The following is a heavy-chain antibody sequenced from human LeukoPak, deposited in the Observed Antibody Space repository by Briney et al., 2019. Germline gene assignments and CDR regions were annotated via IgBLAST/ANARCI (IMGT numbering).Heavy chain of an antibody. CDR1: GFTFSSYS. V-gene: IGHV3-48*01. CDR2: ISSSSSTL. J-gene: IGHJ5*02. D-gene: IGHD6-6*01. CDR3: ARDRRIAARPGWFDP. Sequence: GGSLRLSCAASGFTFSSYSMNWVRQAPGKGLEWVSSISSSSSTLYYADSVKGRFTISRDNAKNSLYLQMNSLRAEDTAVYYCARDRRIAARPGWFDPWGQGTLVTVSS.